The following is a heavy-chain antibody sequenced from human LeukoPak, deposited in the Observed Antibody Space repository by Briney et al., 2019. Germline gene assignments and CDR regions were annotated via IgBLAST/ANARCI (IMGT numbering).Heavy chain of an antibody. Sequence: ASVKVSCKASGYTFTSYYMHWVRQAPGQGLEWMGIINPSGGSTSYAQKFQGRVTMTRDMSISTAYMELSRLRSDDTAVYYCARDRGSSLPTDYWGQGTLVTVSS. CDR1: GYTFTSYY. V-gene: IGHV1-46*01. CDR2: INPSGGST. D-gene: IGHD6-6*01. J-gene: IGHJ4*02. CDR3: ARDRGSSLPTDY.